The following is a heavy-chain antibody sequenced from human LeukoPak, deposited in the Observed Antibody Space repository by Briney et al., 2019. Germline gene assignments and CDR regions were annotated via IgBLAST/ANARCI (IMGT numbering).Heavy chain of an antibody. Sequence: TSQTLSLTCTVSGGSISSGDYYCSWIRQPPGKGLEWIGYIYYSGITYYNPSLKSRVTISVDTSKNQFSLRLSSVTAADTAVYYCARVGYYYGSGNYMYYFDYWGQGTLVTVSS. CDR2: IYYSGIT. J-gene: IGHJ4*02. V-gene: IGHV4-30-4*01. D-gene: IGHD3-10*01. CDR3: ARVGYYYGSGNYMYYFDY. CDR1: GGSISSGDYY.